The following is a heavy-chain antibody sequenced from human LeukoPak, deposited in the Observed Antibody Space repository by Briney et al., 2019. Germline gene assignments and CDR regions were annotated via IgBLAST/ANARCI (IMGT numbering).Heavy chain of an antibody. CDR3: ARGGAYYGDYVRRYWFDP. V-gene: IGHV1-8*02. CDR2: MNPNSGNT. D-gene: IGHD4-17*01. Sequence: ASVKVSCKASGYTFTSYGISWVRQAPGQGLEWMGWMNPNSGNTGYAQKFQGRVTLTRNTSISTAYMELSSLGSEDTAVYYCARGGAYYGDYVRRYWFDPWGQGTLVTVSS. J-gene: IGHJ5*02. CDR1: GYTFTSYG.